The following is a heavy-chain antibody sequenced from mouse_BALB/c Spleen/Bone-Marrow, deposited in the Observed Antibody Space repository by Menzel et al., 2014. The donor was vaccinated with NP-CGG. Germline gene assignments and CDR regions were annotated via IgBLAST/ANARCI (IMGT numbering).Heavy chain of an antibody. Sequence: EVQRVESGGGLVQPGSSLRLSCATSGFTFTDYYMNWVRQPPGKALEWLGFIRNKANGYTTGFSASVKGRFTISRDNSQSILYLQMNTLRAEDSATYYCARYDGYSDNAMDYWGQGTSVTVSS. V-gene: IGHV7-3*02. CDR1: GFTFTDYY. D-gene: IGHD2-3*01. CDR3: ARYDGYSDNAMDY. CDR2: IRNKANGYTT. J-gene: IGHJ4*01.